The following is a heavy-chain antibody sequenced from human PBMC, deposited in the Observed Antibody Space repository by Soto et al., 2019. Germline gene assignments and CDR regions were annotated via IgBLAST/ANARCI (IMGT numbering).Heavy chain of an antibody. Sequence: QVQLQQWGAGLLKPSETLSLTCAVYGGSFSGYYWSWIRQPPGKGLEWIGAINHSGSTNYNPSLKSRVTIAVDTSKNQFALKLSSVTAADTAVYYGARVVVPAAIDYYYYMDVWGKGTTVTVS. CDR1: GGSFSGYY. J-gene: IGHJ6*03. CDR2: INHSGST. V-gene: IGHV4-34*01. CDR3: ARVVVPAAIDYYYYMDV. D-gene: IGHD2-2*01.